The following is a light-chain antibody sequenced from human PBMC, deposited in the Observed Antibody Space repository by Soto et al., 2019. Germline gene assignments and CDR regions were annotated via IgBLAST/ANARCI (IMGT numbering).Light chain of an antibody. CDR1: QGVSSY. V-gene: IGKV3D-11*01. CDR3: QQRSNWPSIT. CDR2: DAS. J-gene: IGKJ5*01. Sequence: EIVLTQSPATLSLSPGERATLSCRASQGVSSYLAWYQQQPGQAPRLLIYDASNRATGIPARFSGSGAGTAFTFTISSLEPEDFAVYHCQQRSNWPSITVGQGTRRDIK.